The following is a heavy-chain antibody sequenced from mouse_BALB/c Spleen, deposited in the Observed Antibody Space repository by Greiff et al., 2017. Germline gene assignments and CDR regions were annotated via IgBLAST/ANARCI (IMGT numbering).Heavy chain of an antibody. CDR1: GFNIKDYY. D-gene: IGHD2-1*01. J-gene: IGHJ4*01. V-gene: IGHV14-1*02. CDR2: IDPENGNT. Sequence: EVQLQQSGAELVRPGALVKLSCKASGFNIKDYYMHWVKQRPEQGLEWIGWIDPENGNTIYDPKFQGKASITADTSSNTAYLQLSSLTSEDTAVYYCARRGNYDAMDYWGQGTSVTVSS. CDR3: ARRGNYDAMDY.